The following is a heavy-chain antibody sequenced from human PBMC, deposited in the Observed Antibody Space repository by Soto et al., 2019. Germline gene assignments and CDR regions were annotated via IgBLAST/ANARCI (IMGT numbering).Heavy chain of an antibody. CDR3: PGDTDNPYSGDEYYYGMDV. Sequence: PSQTLSLTCAISGDSVSSNSAAWNWIRQSPSGGLEWLRRTYYRSKWYNDYAVSVKSRITINPDTSKNHFSLQLNSVTPEDTAVYYCPGDTDNPYSGDEYYYGMDVWGQGTTVTVSS. CDR1: GDSVSSNSAA. D-gene: IGHD4-4*01. V-gene: IGHV6-1*01. CDR2: TYYRSKWYN. J-gene: IGHJ6*02.